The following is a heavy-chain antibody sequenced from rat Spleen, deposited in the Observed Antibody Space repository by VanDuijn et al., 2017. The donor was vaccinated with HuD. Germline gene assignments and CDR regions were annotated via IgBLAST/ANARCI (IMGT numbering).Heavy chain of an antibody. CDR1: GFTFKNYG. CDR3: ARRHYGYTDYFDY. CDR2: ISYDGITT. V-gene: IGHV5-29*01. Sequence: EVQLVESGGGLVQPGRSLKLSCAASGFTFKNYGMAWVRQAPAKGLEWVAAISYDGITTYYRDSVKGRFTISRDNTKSTLSLQMDSLRSEDTATYYCARRHYGYTDYFDYWGQGVMVPVSS. J-gene: IGHJ2*01. D-gene: IGHD1-11*01.